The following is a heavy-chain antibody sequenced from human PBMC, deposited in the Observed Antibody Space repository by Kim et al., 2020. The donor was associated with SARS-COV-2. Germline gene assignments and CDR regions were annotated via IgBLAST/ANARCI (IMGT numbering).Heavy chain of an antibody. D-gene: IGHD3-16*01. CDR2: IYYSGST. Sequence: SETLSLTCTVSGGSISSYYWSWIRQPPGKGLEWIGYIYYSGSTNYNPSLKSRVTISVDTSKNQFSLKLSSVTAADTAVYYCARQSMLESGAFDIWGQGTMVTVSS. V-gene: IGHV4-59*01. CDR1: GGSISSYY. J-gene: IGHJ3*02. CDR3: ARQSMLESGAFDI.